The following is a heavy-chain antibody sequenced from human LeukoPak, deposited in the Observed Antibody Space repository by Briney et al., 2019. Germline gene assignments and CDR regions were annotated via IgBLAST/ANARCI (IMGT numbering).Heavy chain of an antibody. J-gene: IGHJ4*02. V-gene: IGHV3-23*01. Sequence: PGGSLRLSCAASGFTFSSYMMSWVRQAPGKGLEWVSAIIGSVHSTYYADSVKGRFTISRDNSKNTLYLQMNSLRAEDTAVYYCAKHSYDSSGYYSIDYWGQGTLVTVFS. CDR2: IIGSVHST. D-gene: IGHD3-22*01. CDR1: GFTFSSYM. CDR3: AKHSYDSSGYYSIDY.